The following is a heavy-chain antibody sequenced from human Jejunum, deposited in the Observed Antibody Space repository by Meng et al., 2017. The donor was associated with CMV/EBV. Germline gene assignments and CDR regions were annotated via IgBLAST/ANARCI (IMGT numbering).Heavy chain of an antibody. CDR2: ISPNTGAT. CDR3: ARDPGGSSPVFDY. J-gene: IGHJ4*01. V-gene: IGHV1-2*02. D-gene: IGHD2-8*02. Sequence: QVQLVQSGAAVKNPGASVKVSCRASGYSFTDYYIHWVRQAPEQGLEWMGWISPNTGATNFAQNFQGRVTMTRDTSVSATYMELSSLTSDDTAVYFCARDPGGSSPVFDYWGQGTLVTVSS. CDR1: GYSFTDYY.